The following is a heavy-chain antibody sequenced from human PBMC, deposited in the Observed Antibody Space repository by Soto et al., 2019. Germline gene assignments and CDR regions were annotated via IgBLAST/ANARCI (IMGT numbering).Heavy chain of an antibody. CDR3: ARQTDY. CDR1: GGSISSGGYY. Sequence: QVQLQESGPGLVKPSQTLSLTCTVSGGSISSGGYYWSWIRQHPGKGPEWIWYIYYSGPTYYNPSRNRRVTISVDTSKSQFSLKLSSVTAAYTAVYDCARQTDYWGQGTLVTVSS. V-gene: IGHV4-31*03. J-gene: IGHJ4*02. CDR2: IYYSGPT.